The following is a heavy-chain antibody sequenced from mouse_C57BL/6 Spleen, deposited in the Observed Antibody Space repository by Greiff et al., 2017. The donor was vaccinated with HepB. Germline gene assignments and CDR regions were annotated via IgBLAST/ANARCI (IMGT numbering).Heavy chain of an antibody. CDR2: IYPRSGNT. CDR1: GYTFTSYG. Sequence: QVQLKESGAELARPGASVKLSCKASGYTFTSYGISWVKQRTGQGLEWIGEIYPRSGNTYYNEKFKGKATLTADKSSSTAYMELRSLTSEDSSVYFCARNYYGSSYVLYYWGQGTTLTVSS. D-gene: IGHD1-1*01. J-gene: IGHJ2*01. V-gene: IGHV1-81*01. CDR3: ARNYYGSSYVLYY.